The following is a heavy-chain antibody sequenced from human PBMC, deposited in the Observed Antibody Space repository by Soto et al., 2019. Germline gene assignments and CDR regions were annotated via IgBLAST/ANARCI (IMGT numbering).Heavy chain of an antibody. CDR1: GFSLSTSGMC. J-gene: IGHJ6*02. CDR2: IDWDDDK. Sequence: GSGPTLVNPTQTLTLTCTFSGFSLSTSGMCVSWIRQPPGKALEWLARIDWDDDKYYSTSLKTRLTISKDTSKNQVVLTMTNMDPVDTATYYCARIQYGATTSRYYYYGMDVWGQGTTVTVSS. CDR3: ARIQYGATTSRYYYYGMDV. D-gene: IGHD5-12*01. V-gene: IGHV2-70*11.